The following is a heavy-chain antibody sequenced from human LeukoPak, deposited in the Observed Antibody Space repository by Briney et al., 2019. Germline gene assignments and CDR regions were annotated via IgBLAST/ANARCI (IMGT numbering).Heavy chain of an antibody. D-gene: IGHD4-17*01. V-gene: IGHV1-2*02. CDR3: ARYGDYGRGYYYYMDV. J-gene: IGHJ6*03. CDR1: GYTFTGYY. Sequence: ASVKVSCKASGYTFTGYYMHWVRQAPGQGLEWMGWINPNSGGTNYAQKFQGRVTMTRDTSISTAYMELSRLRSDDTAVYYCARYGDYGRGYYYYMDVWGKGTTVTVSS. CDR2: INPNSGGT.